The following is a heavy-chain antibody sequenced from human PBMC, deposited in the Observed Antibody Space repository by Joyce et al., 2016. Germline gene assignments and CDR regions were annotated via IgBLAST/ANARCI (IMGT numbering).Heavy chain of an antibody. V-gene: IGHV1-8*01. D-gene: IGHD4-17*01. J-gene: IGHJ5*02. CDR3: ARERNFGDLSFDP. CDR2: MKPNRGNT. CDR1: GYTFTSYD. Sequence: QVQLVQSGAEVKKPGASVKVSCKASGYTFTSYDINWVRQATGQGLEWMACMKPNRGNTGYAQKFQGRVTMTWNTSISSAYMEVSSLRSEDTAIYYCARERNFGDLSFDPWGQGTLVTVSS.